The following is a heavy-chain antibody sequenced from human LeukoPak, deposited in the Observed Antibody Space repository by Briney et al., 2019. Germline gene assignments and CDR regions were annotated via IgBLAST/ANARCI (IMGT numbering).Heavy chain of an antibody. CDR3: ASNPRYYYYYGMDV. V-gene: IGHV1-69*13. D-gene: IGHD1-14*01. CDR1: GGTFSSYA. CDR2: IIPIFGTA. J-gene: IGHJ6*02. Sequence: SVKVSCKASGGTFSSYAISWVRQAPGQGLEWMGGIIPIFGTANYAQKFQGRVTITADESTSTAYMELSSLRYEDTAVYYCASNPRYYYYYGMDVWGQGTTVTVSS.